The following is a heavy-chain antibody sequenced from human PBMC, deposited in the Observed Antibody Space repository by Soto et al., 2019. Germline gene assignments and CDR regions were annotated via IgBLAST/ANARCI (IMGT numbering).Heavy chain of an antibody. Sequence: AGGSPKLSCAAPWFTFNSYSMKWVRQAPGEGVGVVSYIISSSSTIYYADSVKGRFTISRDNANNSLYLQMNSLRAEDTAVYYCARVGLCSGGSCYIQYDAFDIWGQGTMVTVSS. CDR1: WFTFNSYS. J-gene: IGHJ3*02. D-gene: IGHD2-15*01. CDR3: ARVGLCSGGSCYIQYDAFDI. V-gene: IGHV3-48*01. CDR2: IISSSSTI.